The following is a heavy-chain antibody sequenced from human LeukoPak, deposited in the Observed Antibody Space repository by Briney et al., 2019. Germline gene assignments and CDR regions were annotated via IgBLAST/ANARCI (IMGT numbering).Heavy chain of an antibody. D-gene: IGHD6-19*01. CDR3: ARTVAGAGYPTDY. J-gene: IGHJ4*02. V-gene: IGHV4-39*07. CDR2: IYYSGST. Sequence: PSETLSLTCTVSGGSISSSSYYWGWIRQPPGKGLEWIGSIYYSGSTYYNPSLKSRVTISVDTSKNQFSLKLSSVTAADTAVYYCARTVAGAGYPTDYWGQGTLVTVSS. CDR1: GGSISSSSYY.